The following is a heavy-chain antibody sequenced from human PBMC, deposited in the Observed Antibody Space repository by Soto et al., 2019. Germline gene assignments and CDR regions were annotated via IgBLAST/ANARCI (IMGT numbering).Heavy chain of an antibody. J-gene: IGHJ4*02. CDR1: GFTFIDYA. CDR3: ANHIVATFYCDS. V-gene: IGHV3-23*01. CDR2: ISCSGVST. Sequence: EVQLLESGGGLVQPGGSLRLSCAASGFTFIDYAVSWVRQAPGQGLEWVSSISCSGVSTYYADSVKGRFTVSRDNSKNTLYLQMETLRADAAAVYYCANHIVATFYCDSWGQGTLVTVSS. D-gene: IGHD5-12*01.